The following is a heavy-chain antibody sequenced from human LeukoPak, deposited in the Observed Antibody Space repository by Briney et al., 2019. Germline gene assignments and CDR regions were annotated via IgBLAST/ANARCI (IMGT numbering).Heavy chain of an antibody. CDR2: LDSDASIT. V-gene: IGHV3-74*01. CDR3: ARVPGYSGYFYGMDV. J-gene: IGHJ6*02. Sequence: GRSLRLSCAASGFTFDDYAMHSVRHAPGKGLVWVSRLDSDASITNYADSVKGRFTISSDNAKNTLYLQMNSLTAEDTAVYYCARVPGYSGYFYGMDVWGQGTTVTVSS. CDR1: GFTFDDYA. D-gene: IGHD5-12*01.